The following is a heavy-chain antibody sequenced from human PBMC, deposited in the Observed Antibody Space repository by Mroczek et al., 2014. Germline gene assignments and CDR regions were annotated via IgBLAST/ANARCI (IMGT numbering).Heavy chain of an antibody. CDR1: GYTFTSYG. J-gene: IGHJ6*02. CDR3: ARDDLAKVGGTTGYYYYGMDV. D-gene: IGHD1-7*01. Sequence: SGAEVKKPGASVKVSCKASGYTFTSYGISWVRQAPGQGLEWMGWISAYNGNTNYAQKLQGRVTMTTDTSTSTAYMELRSLRSDDTAVYYCARDDLAKVGGTTGYYYYGMDVWGQGTTVTVSS. V-gene: IGHV1-18*01. CDR2: ISAYNGNT.